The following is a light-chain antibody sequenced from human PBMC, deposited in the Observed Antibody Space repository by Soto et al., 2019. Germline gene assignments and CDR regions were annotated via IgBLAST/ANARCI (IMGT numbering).Light chain of an antibody. CDR3: QQRNSYPWT. Sequence: DIQLTQSPSFLSASVGDRVTITCRASQAISSYLAWFQQRPGKAPKVLIYAASTLQSGVPSRFSGSGSGTEFTLTTSSLQPEDFATYFCQQRNSYPWTFGQGTKVEIK. V-gene: IGKV1-9*01. CDR1: QAISSY. J-gene: IGKJ1*01. CDR2: AAS.